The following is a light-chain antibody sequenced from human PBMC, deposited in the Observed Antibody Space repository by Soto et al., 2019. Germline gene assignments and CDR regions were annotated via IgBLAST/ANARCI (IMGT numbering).Light chain of an antibody. CDR3: SSHTSSSTQV. CDR1: SSDVGGYNY. CDR2: DVS. Sequence: QSVLTQPASVSGSPGQSITISCTGTSSDVGGYNYVSWYQQHPGKAPKLMIYDVSNRPSGVSNRFSGSKSGNTASLTISGLQAEDEADYYCSSHTSSSTQVFGTGTKLTVL. J-gene: IGLJ1*01. V-gene: IGLV2-14*01.